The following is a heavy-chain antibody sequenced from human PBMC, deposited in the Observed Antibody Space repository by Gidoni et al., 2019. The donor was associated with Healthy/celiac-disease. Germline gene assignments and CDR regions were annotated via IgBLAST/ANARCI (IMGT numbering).Heavy chain of an antibody. D-gene: IGHD3-22*01. CDR2: ISGSGGST. CDR3: AKDEAPLSRHKGSSGSDY. J-gene: IGHJ4*02. CDR1: GFSFSSYA. Sequence: EVQLLESGGGLVQPGGSLRLSCAASGFSFSSYAMSWVRQAPGKGLEWVSAISGSGGSTYYADSVKGRFTISRDNSKNTLYLQMNSLRAEDTAVYYCAKDEAPLSRHKGSSGSDYWGQGTLVTVSS. V-gene: IGHV3-23*01.